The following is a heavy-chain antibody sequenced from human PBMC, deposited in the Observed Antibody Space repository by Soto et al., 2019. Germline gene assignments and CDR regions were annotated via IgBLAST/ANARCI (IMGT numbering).Heavy chain of an antibody. V-gene: IGHV1-69*13. CDR3: ARGRGLYNSGRSQLDS. D-gene: IGHD1-1*01. CDR1: GDSFSKYT. J-gene: IGHJ4*02. Sequence: SVKVSCKASGDSFSKYTVNWVRQAPRQGLEWMGGIIPRFGTTNYAPTLQDRVTITADESMNTVYMELSSLRSEGTALYYCARGRGLYNSGRSQLDSWGQGTLVTVSS. CDR2: IIPRFGTT.